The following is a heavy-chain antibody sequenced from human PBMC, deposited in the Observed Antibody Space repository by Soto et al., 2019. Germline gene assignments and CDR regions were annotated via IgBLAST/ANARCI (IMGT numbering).Heavy chain of an antibody. J-gene: IGHJ6*02. D-gene: IGHD3-3*01. CDR3: ARGWEATFGVVPFPRNYGMDV. Sequence: ETLSLTCAVYGGSFSGYYWSWIRQPPGKGLEWIGEINHSGSTNYNPSLKSRVTISVDTSKNQFSLKLSSVTAADTAVYYCARGWEATFGVVPFPRNYGMDVWGQGTTVTV. CDR1: GGSFSGYY. CDR2: INHSGST. V-gene: IGHV4-34*01.